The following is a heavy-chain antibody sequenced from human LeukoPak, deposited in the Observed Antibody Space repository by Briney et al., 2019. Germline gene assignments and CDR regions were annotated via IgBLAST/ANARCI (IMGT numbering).Heavy chain of an antibody. Sequence: ASVKVSCKASGGTFSSYAISWVRQAPGQGLEWMGWISAYNGNTNYAQKLQGRVTMTTDTSTSTAYMELRSLRSDDTAVYYCARDRVVGAAKGGFCDYWGQGTLVTVSS. CDR1: GGTFSSYA. D-gene: IGHD1-26*01. J-gene: IGHJ4*02. CDR3: ARDRVVGAAKGGFCDY. V-gene: IGHV1-18*01. CDR2: ISAYNGNT.